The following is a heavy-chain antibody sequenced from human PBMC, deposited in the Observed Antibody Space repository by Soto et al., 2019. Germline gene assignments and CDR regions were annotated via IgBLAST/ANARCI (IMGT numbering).Heavy chain of an antibody. V-gene: IGHV4-59*08. CDR1: SGSISSYY. Sequence: QVQLQESGPGLVKPSETLSLTCTVSSGSISSYYWSWIRQPPGKGLEWIGYIYYSGSTNYNPSLKSRVTISEDTSKYQFSLKLTSVTAADTAVYYCARRNYYYGMDLWGQGTTVTVSS. CDR2: IYYSGST. CDR3: ARRNYYYGMDL. J-gene: IGHJ6*02.